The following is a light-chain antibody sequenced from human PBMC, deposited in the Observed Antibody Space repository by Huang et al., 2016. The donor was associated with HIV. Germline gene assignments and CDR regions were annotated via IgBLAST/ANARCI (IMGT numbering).Light chain of an antibody. CDR1: QSVNNNY. CDR3: QRFGSSPPYS. Sequence: EILLTQSPHTLSLSPGERASLSCRASQSVNNNYLAWYQQKPGQDPRRLFYRASTRATVIPDRFSGSGAETDFALAISILGPDDLAVYYCQRFGSSPPYSFGQGTKLEIK. CDR2: RAS. V-gene: IGKV3-20*01. J-gene: IGKJ2*03.